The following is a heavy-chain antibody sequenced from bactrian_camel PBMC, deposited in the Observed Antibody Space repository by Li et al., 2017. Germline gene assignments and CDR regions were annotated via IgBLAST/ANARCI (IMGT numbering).Heavy chain of an antibody. CDR1: GFVYTGYC. Sequence: HVQLVESGGGSVQAGGSLRLSCARSGFVYTGYCISWFRQAPGKEREGVTVINSDSGSTSYVDSVKGRFTISKDNAKNTLYLQLNNLKDEDTAQYYCASAVVPRYGDSWHGAYEYNYWGQGTQVTVS. CDR2: INSDSGST. J-gene: IGHJ4*01. D-gene: IGHD6*01. V-gene: IGHV3S1*01. CDR3: ASAVVPRYGDSWHGAYEYNY.